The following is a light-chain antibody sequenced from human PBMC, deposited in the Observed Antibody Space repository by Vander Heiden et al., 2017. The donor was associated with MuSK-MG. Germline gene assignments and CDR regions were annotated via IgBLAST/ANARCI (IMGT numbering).Light chain of an antibody. CDR2: WAS. CDR1: QSVLYSSNNENY. V-gene: IGKV4-1*01. Sequence: DIVMTQSPDSLAVYLGERATINCKSSQSVLYSSNNENYLAWYQQKPGQPPKLLIYWASNRESGVPDRFSGSGSGTDFTLTISSLQAEDVAVYYCQQYYSSPLTFGGGTEVEIK. J-gene: IGKJ4*01. CDR3: QQYYSSPLT.